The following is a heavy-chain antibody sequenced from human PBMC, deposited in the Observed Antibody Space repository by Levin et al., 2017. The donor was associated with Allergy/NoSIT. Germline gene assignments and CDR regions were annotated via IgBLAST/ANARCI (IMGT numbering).Heavy chain of an antibody. CDR2: ISSSGSYI. CDR1: GFSISTYS. Sequence: SCAASGFSISTYSMNWVRQAPGKGLEWVSSISSSGSYIHYADSVRGRFTISRDNAKNSLYVQMNSLRAEDTAVYYCARGTGSNWFWYLDLWGRGTLVTVSS. D-gene: IGHD6-13*01. CDR3: ARGTGSNWFWYLDL. V-gene: IGHV3-21*01. J-gene: IGHJ2*01.